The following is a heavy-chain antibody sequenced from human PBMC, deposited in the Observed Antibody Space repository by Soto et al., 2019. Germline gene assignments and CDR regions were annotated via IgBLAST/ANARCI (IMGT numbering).Heavy chain of an antibody. Sequence: SETLSLTCTVSGGSISSYYWSWIRQPPGKGLEWIGYIYYSGSTNYNPSLKSRVTISVDTSKNQFSLKLSSVTAADTAVYYCARDTGDAFDIWGQGTMVTVSS. D-gene: IGHD3-10*01. CDR1: GGSISSYY. CDR3: ARDTGDAFDI. V-gene: IGHV4-59*01. J-gene: IGHJ3*02. CDR2: IYYSGST.